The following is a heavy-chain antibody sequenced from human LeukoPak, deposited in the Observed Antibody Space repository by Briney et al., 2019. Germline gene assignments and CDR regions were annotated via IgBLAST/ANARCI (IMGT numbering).Heavy chain of an antibody. Sequence: SETLSLTCTVSGGSISSYYWSWVRQPPGKGLEWIGFVYYTGSTNYSPSLKSRVTISVDTSKNQFSLKLRSVTAADTAVYYCARTSRSPVAAVGFDYWGQGTLVTVSS. CDR2: VYYTGST. V-gene: IGHV4-59*01. CDR1: GGSISSYY. J-gene: IGHJ4*02. CDR3: ARTSRSPVAAVGFDY. D-gene: IGHD6-19*01.